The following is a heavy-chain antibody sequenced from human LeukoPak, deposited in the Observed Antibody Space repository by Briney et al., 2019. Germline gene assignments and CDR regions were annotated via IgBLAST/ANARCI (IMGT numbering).Heavy chain of an antibody. V-gene: IGHV1-8*01. CDR2: INLNSGNT. CDR1: GYTFTSYD. CDR3: ARVTGSIDY. Sequence: ASVKVSCKASGYTFTSYDINWVRQATGQGLEWVGWINLNSGNTGYAQNFQGRLTMTRDTSINTAYMELSTLRSEDTAVYYCARVTGSIDYWGQGTLVTVSS. J-gene: IGHJ4*02. D-gene: IGHD1-26*01.